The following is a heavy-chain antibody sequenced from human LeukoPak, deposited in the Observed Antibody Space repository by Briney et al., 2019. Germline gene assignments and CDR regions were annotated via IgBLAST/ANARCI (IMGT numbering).Heavy chain of an antibody. D-gene: IGHD3-10*01. CDR3: AKYRYGSGSFYTSPFDY. V-gene: IGHV3-23*01. CDR2: INDGGGTT. J-gene: IGHJ4*02. CDR1: GFTFTNYA. Sequence: GGSLRLSCAASGFTFTNYALSWVRQAPGKGLEWVSAINDGGGTTYYADSVKGRFTISRDNSKNTLYLQMNSLRAEDTAVYYCAKYRYGSGSFYTSPFDYWGQGTLVIVSS.